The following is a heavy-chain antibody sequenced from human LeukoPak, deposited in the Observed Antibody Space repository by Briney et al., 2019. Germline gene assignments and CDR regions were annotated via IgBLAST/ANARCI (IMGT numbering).Heavy chain of an antibody. CDR2: ISAYNGNT. D-gene: IGHD5-24*01. J-gene: IGHJ4*02. CDR3: ARDPNGPQDGYNWDY. Sequence: ASVKVSCKASGGTFISYAISWVRQAPGQGLEWMGWISAYNGNTNYAQKLQGRVTMTTDTSTSTAYMELRSLRSDDTAVYYCARDPNGPQDGYNWDYWGQGTLVTVSS. V-gene: IGHV1-18*01. CDR1: GGTFISYA.